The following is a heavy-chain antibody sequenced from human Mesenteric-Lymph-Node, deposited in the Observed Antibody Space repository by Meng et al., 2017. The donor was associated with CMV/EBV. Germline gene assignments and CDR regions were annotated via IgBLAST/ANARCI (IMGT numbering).Heavy chain of an antibody. CDR2: ISISSSGTTI. V-gene: IGHV3-48*03. Sequence: GESLKISCGASGFDFSSYEMNWVRQAPGKGLEWVSYISISSSGTTIYYADSAKGRFIISRDNAKNSLYLQMNSLRAEDTAVYYCARGFVWFGEFLPNAFDIWGQGTMVTVSS. J-gene: IGHJ3*02. CDR3: ARGFVWFGEFLPNAFDI. D-gene: IGHD3-10*01. CDR1: GFDFSSYE.